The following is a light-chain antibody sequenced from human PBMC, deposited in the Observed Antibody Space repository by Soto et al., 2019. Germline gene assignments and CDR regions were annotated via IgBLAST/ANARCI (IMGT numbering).Light chain of an antibody. CDR1: QSVGRY. J-gene: IGKJ4*01. Sequence: EIVLTQSPATLSLSPGARATLSCRASQSVGRYLAWYQQKPGQAPRLLIYEASKRAIGIPARFSGSGSGTDFTLTISSLEPEDFAVYYGQQRSNWPPLTFGGGTKVDI. V-gene: IGKV3-11*01. CDR2: EAS. CDR3: QQRSNWPPLT.